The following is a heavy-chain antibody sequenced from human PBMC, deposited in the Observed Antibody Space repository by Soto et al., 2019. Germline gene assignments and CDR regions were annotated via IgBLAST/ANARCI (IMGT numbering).Heavy chain of an antibody. D-gene: IGHD3-10*01. V-gene: IGHV3-23*01. Sequence: SGGSLRLSCAASGFTFSSYAMSWVRQAPGKGLEWVSAISGSGGSTYYADSVKGRFTISRDNSKNTLYLQMNSLRAEDTAVYYCAKDLYYGSGSYFLSDDAFDIWGQGTMVTVSS. CDR1: GFTFSSYA. CDR2: ISGSGGST. J-gene: IGHJ3*02. CDR3: AKDLYYGSGSYFLSDDAFDI.